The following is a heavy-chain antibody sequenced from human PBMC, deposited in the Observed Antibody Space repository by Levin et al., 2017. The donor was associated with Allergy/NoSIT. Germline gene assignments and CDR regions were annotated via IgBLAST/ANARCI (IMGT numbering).Heavy chain of an antibody. CDR2: IYHSGST. J-gene: IGHJ3*02. CDR1: GGSISSSNW. V-gene: IGHV4-4*02. CDR3: ARDTEYDPGGAFDI. Sequence: SETLSLTCAVSGGSISSSNWWSWVRQPPGKGLEWIGEIYHSGSTNYNPSLKSRVTISVDKSKNQFSLKLSSVTAADTAVYYCARDTEYDPGGAFDIWGQGTMVTVSS. D-gene: IGHD3-3*01.